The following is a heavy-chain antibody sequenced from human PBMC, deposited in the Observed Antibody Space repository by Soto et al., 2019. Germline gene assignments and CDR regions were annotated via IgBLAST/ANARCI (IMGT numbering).Heavy chain of an antibody. V-gene: IGHV3-23*01. CDR1: GFTFSRDG. CDR3: AKDRTTMIVVEYFQH. J-gene: IGHJ1*01. D-gene: IGHD3-22*01. Sequence: EVQLLESGGGLVQAGGSLRLSCAASGFTFSRDGMTWVLQAPGRGLARVSAISGSGGSTYYADSVKGRFTISSDNSNNTLYLQMNSLRAEDTAVYYCAKDRTTMIVVEYFQHWGQGTLVTVSS. CDR2: ISGSGGST.